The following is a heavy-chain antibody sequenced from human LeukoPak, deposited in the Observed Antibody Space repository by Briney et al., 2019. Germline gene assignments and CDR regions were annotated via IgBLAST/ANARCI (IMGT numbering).Heavy chain of an antibody. CDR3: AGLGYCSSTSCSLDY. V-gene: IGHV3-30*03. D-gene: IGHD2-2*01. CDR2: ISYDGSNK. Sequence: GGSLRLSCAASGFTFSSYGMHWVRQAPGKGLEWVAVISYDGSNKYYADSVKGRFTISRDNSKNTLYLQMNSLRAEDTAVYYCAGLGYCSSTSCSLDYWGQGTLVTVSS. CDR1: GFTFSSYG. J-gene: IGHJ4*02.